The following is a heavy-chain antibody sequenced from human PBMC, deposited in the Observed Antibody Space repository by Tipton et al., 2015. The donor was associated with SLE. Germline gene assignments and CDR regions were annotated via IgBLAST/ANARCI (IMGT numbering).Heavy chain of an antibody. D-gene: IGHD6-6*01. CDR2: IYHSGST. CDR3: ARDPSQYSSSADAFDI. J-gene: IGHJ3*02. Sequence: TLSLTCTVSGYSISSGYYWGWIRQPPGKGLEWIGSIYHSGSTYYNPSLKSRVTISVDTSKNQFSLKLSSVTAADTAVYYCARDPSQYSSSADAFDIWDQGTLVTVSS. CDR1: GYSISSGYY. V-gene: IGHV4-38-2*02.